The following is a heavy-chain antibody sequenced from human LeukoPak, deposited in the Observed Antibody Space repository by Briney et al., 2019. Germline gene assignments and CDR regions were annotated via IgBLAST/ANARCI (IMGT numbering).Heavy chain of an antibody. J-gene: IGHJ4*02. CDR3: AKDGFRDFWSGYSQSGYYFDY. D-gene: IGHD3-3*01. V-gene: IGHV3-23*01. CDR2: ISGSGGST. CDR1: GFTFSSYA. Sequence: RSGGSLRLSCAASGFTFSSYAMSWVRQAPGKGLEWVSAISGSGGSTYYADSVKGRFTISRDNSKNTLYLQMNSLRAEDTAVYYCAKDGFRDFWSGYSQSGYYFDYWGQGTLVTVSS.